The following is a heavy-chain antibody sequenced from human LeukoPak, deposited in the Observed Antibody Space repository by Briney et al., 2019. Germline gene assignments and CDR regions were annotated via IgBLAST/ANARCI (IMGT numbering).Heavy chain of an antibody. CDR1: GDSVSSHY. CDR2: VYYTGTS. CDR3: ARYSNHVDYFDS. J-gene: IGHJ4*02. D-gene: IGHD4-11*01. V-gene: IGHV4-59*02. Sequence: SETLSLTCTVSGDSVSSHYWSWIRQPPGKGLERIAYVYYTGTSNYNPSLKSRVTISIDTSKNQFSLKLISVTAADTAVYYCARYSNHVDYFDSWGQGTLVTVSS.